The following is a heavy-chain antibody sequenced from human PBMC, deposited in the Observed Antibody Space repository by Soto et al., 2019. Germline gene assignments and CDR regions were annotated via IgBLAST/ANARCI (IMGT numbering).Heavy chain of an antibody. CDR3: AHEGYCSGGSCYRYNWFDP. Sequence: QITLKESGPPLVKPTQTLTLTCTFSGFSLSTSGVGVGWIRQPPGKALEWLALIYWDDDKRYSPSLKSRLTITNDTSKNQVVLTMTNMDPVDTATYYCAHEGYCSGGSCYRYNWFDPWGQGTLVTVSS. D-gene: IGHD2-15*01. CDR2: IYWDDDK. J-gene: IGHJ5*02. V-gene: IGHV2-5*02. CDR1: GFSLSTSGVG.